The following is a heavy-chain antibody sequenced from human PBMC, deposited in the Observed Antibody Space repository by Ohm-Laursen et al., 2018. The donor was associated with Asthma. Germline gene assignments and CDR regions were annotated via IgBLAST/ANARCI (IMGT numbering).Heavy chain of an antibody. D-gene: IGHD6-13*01. V-gene: IGHV3-30-3*01. Sequence: SLRLSCAASGFTFSSYAMHWVRQAPGKGLEWVAVISYDGSNKYYADSVKGRFTTSRDNSKNTLYLQMNSLRAEDTAIYYCAKDVLGFVAAAQDWGQGTLVTVSS. J-gene: IGHJ4*02. CDR3: AKDVLGFVAAAQD. CDR2: ISYDGSNK. CDR1: GFTFSSYA.